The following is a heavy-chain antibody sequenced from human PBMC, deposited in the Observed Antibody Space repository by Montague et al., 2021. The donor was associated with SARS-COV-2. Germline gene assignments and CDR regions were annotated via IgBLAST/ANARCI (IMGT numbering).Heavy chain of an antibody. CDR3: VATYNGNWYYFDY. CDR2: LYYAGSA. D-gene: IGHD6-13*01. J-gene: IGHJ4*02. CDR1: GGSFSSGDSY. V-gene: IGHV4-39*01. Sequence: SETLSLTCSVSGGSFSSGDSYWDWLRQAPGKGLEWIGDLYYAGSAYYNPSLRSRVTISVDTSKNQFSLKLNSVTAADTAVYYCVATYNGNWYYFDYWGQGTLVTVSS.